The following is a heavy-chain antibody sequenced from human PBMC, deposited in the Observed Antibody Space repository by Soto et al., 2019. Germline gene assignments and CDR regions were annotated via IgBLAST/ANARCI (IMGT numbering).Heavy chain of an antibody. CDR1: GYTFTGYY. J-gene: IGHJ4*02. CDR2: INPNSGGT. Sequence: ASVKVSCKAPGYTFTGYYMHWVRQAPGQGLEWMGWINPNSGGTNYAQKFQGWVTMTRDTSISTAYMELSRLRSDDTAVYYCARAKGVDTATNYDYWGQGTLVTVSS. CDR3: ARAKGVDTATNYDY. V-gene: IGHV1-2*04. D-gene: IGHD5-18*01.